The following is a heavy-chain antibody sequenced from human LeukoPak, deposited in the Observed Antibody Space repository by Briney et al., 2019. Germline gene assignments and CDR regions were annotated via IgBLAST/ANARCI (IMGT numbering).Heavy chain of an antibody. V-gene: IGHV3-21*06. D-gene: IGHD3-10*01. CDR3: ARAPRGLWFGEFAGYMDV. Sequence: GGSLRLSCEVSGFIFSNYSMTWVRQAPGKGLEWVSSISSSGSSLSYADSVKGRSTISRDNAKNSLYLQMNSLRAEATAVYYCARAPRGLWFGEFAGYMDVWGKGTTVTVSS. CDR2: ISSSGSSL. J-gene: IGHJ6*03. CDR1: GFIFSNYS.